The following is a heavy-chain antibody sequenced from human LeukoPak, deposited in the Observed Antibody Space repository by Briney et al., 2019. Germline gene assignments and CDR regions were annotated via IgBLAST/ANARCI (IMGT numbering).Heavy chain of an antibody. CDR2: IYSGGST. Sequence: PGGSLRLSCAASGFTVSSNYMSWVRQAPGKGPEWVSVIYSGGSTYYADSVKGRFTISRDNSKNTLYLQMNSLRAEDTAVYYCAREGAVGKTIFGVVMESNWGQGTLVTVSS. J-gene: IGHJ4*02. V-gene: IGHV3-53*01. CDR1: GFTVSSNY. D-gene: IGHD3-3*01. CDR3: AREGAVGKTIFGVVMESN.